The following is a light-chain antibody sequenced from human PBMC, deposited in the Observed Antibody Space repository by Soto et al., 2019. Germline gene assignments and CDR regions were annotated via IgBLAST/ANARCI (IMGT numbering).Light chain of an antibody. CDR2: DVS. J-gene: IGLJ1*01. Sequence: QSALTQPASVSGSPGQSITISCTGTSSNIGGSNSVSWYQQHPGKAPKLLIYDVSNRPSGVSNRFSGSKSGNTASLTISGLQAEDEADYYCSSYISSSTLNVFGTGTKVTVL. V-gene: IGLV2-14*01. CDR1: SSNIGGSNS. CDR3: SSYISSSTLNV.